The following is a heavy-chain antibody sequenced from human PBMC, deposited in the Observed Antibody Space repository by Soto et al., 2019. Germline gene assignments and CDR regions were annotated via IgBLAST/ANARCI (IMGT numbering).Heavy chain of an antibody. CDR3: ARGQNSSSSEYFQH. CDR1: GGSFSGYY. J-gene: IGHJ1*01. Sequence: SETLSLTCAVYGGSFSGYYWSWIRQPPGKGLEWIGEINHSGSTNYNPSLKSRVTISVDTSKNQFSLKLSSGTAADAAVYYCARGQNSSSSEYFQHWGQGTLVTVSS. D-gene: IGHD6-6*01. CDR2: INHSGST. V-gene: IGHV4-34*01.